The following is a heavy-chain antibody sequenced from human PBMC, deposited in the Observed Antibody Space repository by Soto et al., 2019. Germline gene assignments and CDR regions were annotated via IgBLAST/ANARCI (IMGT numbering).Heavy chain of an antibody. CDR1: GFSLSTSGMC. CDR3: ARGVGDLLWKARPYYFDY. CDR2: IDWDDDK. D-gene: IGHD3-10*01. J-gene: IGHJ4*02. Sequence: SGPTRVNPTQTLTLTCTFSGFSLSTSGMCVSWIRQPPGKALEWLALIDWDDDKYYSTSLKTRLTISKDTSKNQVVLTMTNMDPVDTATYYCARGVGDLLWKARPYYFDYWGQGTLVTVSS. V-gene: IGHV2-70*01.